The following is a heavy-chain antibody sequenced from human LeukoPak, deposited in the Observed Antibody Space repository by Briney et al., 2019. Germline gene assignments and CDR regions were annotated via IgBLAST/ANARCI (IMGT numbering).Heavy chain of an antibody. D-gene: IGHD3-16*01. CDR3: ARLGSLLTPFDY. CDR1: GGTFSSYA. V-gene: IGHV1-69*06. Sequence: SVKVSCKASGGTFSSYAISWVRQASGQGLEWMGGIIPIFGTANYAQKFQGRVTITADKSTSTAYMELSSLRSEDTAVYYCARLGSLLTPFDYWGQGTLVTGSS. CDR2: IIPIFGTA. J-gene: IGHJ4*02.